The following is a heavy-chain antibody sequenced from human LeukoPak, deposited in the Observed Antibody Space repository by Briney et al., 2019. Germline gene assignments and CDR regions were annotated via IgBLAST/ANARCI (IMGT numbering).Heavy chain of an antibody. Sequence: PGGSLRPSCAASGFTFSIDTMNWVRQAPGKGLEWVSIINYNGRNTYYADSVKGRFTISRDNSKNMVYLQMNRLRAEDTAIYYCAKDGHCPDSICPTNIAVAGYVDSWGQGTLVTVSS. CDR2: INYNGRNT. CDR3: AKDGHCPDSICPTNIAVAGYVDS. CDR1: GFTFSIDT. V-gene: IGHV3-23*01. J-gene: IGHJ4*02. D-gene: IGHD6-19*01.